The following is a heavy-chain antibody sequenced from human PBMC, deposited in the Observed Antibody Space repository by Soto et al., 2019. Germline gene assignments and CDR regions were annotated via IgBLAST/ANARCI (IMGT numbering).Heavy chain of an antibody. CDR2: ISAYNGNT. Sequence: ASVKVSCKASGYTFTSYGISCVRQAPGQGLEWMGWISAYNGNTNYAQKLQGRVTMTTDTSTSTAYMELRSLRSDDTAVYYCARNQAAAEVNAFDIWGQGTMVTVSS. D-gene: IGHD6-13*01. V-gene: IGHV1-18*01. J-gene: IGHJ3*02. CDR3: ARNQAAAEVNAFDI. CDR1: GYTFTSYG.